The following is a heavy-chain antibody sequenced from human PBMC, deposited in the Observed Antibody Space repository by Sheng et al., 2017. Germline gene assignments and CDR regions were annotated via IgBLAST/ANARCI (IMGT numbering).Heavy chain of an antibody. Sequence: QVQLVQSGAEVKKPGSSVKVSCKASGGTFSSYAISWVRQAPGQGLEWMGGIIPIFGTANYAQKFQGRVTITTDESTSTAYMELSSLRSEDTAVYYCAGRDYRWAKRKGSGQPQLYYYYYMDVWGKGTTVTVSS. CDR3: AGRDYRWAKRKGSGQPQLYYYYYMDV. CDR1: GGTFSSYA. CDR2: IIPIFGTA. V-gene: IGHV1-69*05. D-gene: IGHD6-25*01. J-gene: IGHJ6*03.